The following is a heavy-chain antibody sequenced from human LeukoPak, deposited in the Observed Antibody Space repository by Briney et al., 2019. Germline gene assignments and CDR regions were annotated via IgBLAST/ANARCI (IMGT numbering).Heavy chain of an antibody. CDR3: ASQGYSSSWYYFDY. CDR2: IYYSGGT. V-gene: IGHV4-39*01. CDR1: GGSISSSSYY. D-gene: IGHD6-13*01. J-gene: IGHJ4*02. Sequence: SETLSLTCTVSGGSISSSSYYWGWIRQPPGKGLEWFGSIYYSGGTYYNPSLKSRVTISVDTSKNQFSLKLSSVTAADTAVYYCASQGYSSSWYYFDYWGQGTLVTVSS.